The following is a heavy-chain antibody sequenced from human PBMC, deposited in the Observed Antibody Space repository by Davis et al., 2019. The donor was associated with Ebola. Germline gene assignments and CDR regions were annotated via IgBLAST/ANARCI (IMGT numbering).Heavy chain of an antibody. Sequence: GESLKISCAASGFIVSDKYMSWVRQAPGKGLEWVSVIYRDGRMYHADSVKGRFTISRDNSKKTVYLQINSLRAEDTAMYHCTRHVPGDFWYFDLWGRGTLVTVSS. CDR3: TRHVPGDFWYFDL. V-gene: IGHV3-66*04. J-gene: IGHJ2*01. D-gene: IGHD4-17*01. CDR2: IYRDGRM. CDR1: GFIVSDKY.